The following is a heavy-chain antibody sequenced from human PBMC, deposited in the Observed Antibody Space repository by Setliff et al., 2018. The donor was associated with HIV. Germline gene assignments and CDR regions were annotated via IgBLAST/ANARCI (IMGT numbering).Heavy chain of an antibody. CDR1: GGSISSYY. CDR3: ARDRHSSGLGSYGP. D-gene: IGHD3-10*01. V-gene: IGHV4-4*07. Sequence: SETLSLTCTVSGGSISSYYWSGIRQSAGRGLEWIGRIDSSGTTDYKPYLKGRVAISVDTSRNQFSLRVTSGTAADTAVYFCARDRHSSGLGSYGPWGPGILVTVSS. CDR2: IDSSGTT. J-gene: IGHJ5*02.